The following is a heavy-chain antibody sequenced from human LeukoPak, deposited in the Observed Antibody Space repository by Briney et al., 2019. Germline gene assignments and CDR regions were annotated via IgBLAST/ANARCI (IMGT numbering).Heavy chain of an antibody. D-gene: IGHD2-15*01. V-gene: IGHV3-30-3*01. Sequence: GGSLRLSCAASGFTFSSYAMHWVRQAPGKGLEWVAVISYDGSNKYYADSVKGRFTISRDNSKNTLYLQMNSLRAEDTAVYYCARDLGIVVTLVGCWGQGTLVTVSS. CDR1: GFTFSSYA. CDR2: ISYDGSNK. J-gene: IGHJ4*02. CDR3: ARDLGIVVTLVGC.